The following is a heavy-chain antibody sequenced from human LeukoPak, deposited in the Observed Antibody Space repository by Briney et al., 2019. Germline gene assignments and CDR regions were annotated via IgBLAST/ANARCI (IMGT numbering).Heavy chain of an antibody. J-gene: IGHJ5*02. CDR2: ISYDGSNK. CDR1: GFSFSTYA. V-gene: IGHV3-30*19. D-gene: IGHD6-6*01. CDR3: ARSLSIAAYNWFDP. Sequence: PGGSLRLSCAASGFSFSTYAMHWVRQAPGKGLEWVAVISYDGSNKYCADSVKGRFTISRDNSKNTLYLQMNSLRAEDTAVYYCARSLSIAAYNWFDPWGQGTLVTVSS.